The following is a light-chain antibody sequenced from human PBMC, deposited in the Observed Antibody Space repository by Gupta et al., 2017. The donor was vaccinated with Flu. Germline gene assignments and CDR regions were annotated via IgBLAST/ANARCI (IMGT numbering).Light chain of an antibody. CDR1: QLGNRY. CDR2: QDK. J-gene: IGLJ1*01. V-gene: IGLV3-1*01. Sequence: SYELTQPPSVSVSPGQTTTITCSGDQLGNRYTSWYQQKPGQSPVLVIYQDKKRPSGIPERFSGSNSGNTATPTITGTQAMDEADYYCQAWDSNTPYVFGTGTKVTVL. CDR3: QAWDSNTPYV.